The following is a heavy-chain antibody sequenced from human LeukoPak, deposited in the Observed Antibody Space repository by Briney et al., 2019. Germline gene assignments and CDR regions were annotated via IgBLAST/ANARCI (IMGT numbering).Heavy chain of an antibody. CDR3: ARHAELLWFGELFPVSSYFDY. V-gene: IGHV4-59*08. J-gene: IGHJ4*02. D-gene: IGHD3-10*01. CDR1: GGSISSYY. Sequence: PSETLSLTCTVSGGSISSYYWSWIRQPPGKGLEWIGYIYYSGSTNYNPSLKRRVTISVDTSKNQFSLKLSSVTAADTAVYYCARHAELLWFGELFPVSSYFDYWGQGTLVTVSS. CDR2: IYYSGST.